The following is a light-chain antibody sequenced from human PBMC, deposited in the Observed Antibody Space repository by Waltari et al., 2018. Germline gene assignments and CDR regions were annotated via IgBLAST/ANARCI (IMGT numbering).Light chain of an antibody. CDR3: CSYAGSTTYV. Sequence: QSALTQPASVSGSPGQSITISSTGTSSHVGSYNLVSWYQQHPGKAPKLMIYEVSKRPSGVSNRFSGSKSGNTASLTISGLQAEDEADYYCCSYAGSTTYVFGTGTKVTVL. J-gene: IGLJ1*01. CDR2: EVS. CDR1: SSHVGSYNL. V-gene: IGLV2-23*02.